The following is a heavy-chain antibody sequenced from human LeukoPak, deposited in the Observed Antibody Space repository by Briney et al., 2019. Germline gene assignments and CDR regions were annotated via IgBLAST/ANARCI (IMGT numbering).Heavy chain of an antibody. J-gene: IGHJ4*02. CDR3: ARDQRITMVRGVTRPDY. V-gene: IGHV1-2*06. Sequence: ASVKVSCKASGYTFTGYYMHWVRQAPGQGLEWMGRINPNSGGTNYAQKLQGRVTMTRDTSISTAYMELSRLRSDDTAVYYCARDQRITMVRGVTRPDYWGQGTLVTVSS. CDR2: INPNSGGT. CDR1: GYTFTGYY. D-gene: IGHD3-10*01.